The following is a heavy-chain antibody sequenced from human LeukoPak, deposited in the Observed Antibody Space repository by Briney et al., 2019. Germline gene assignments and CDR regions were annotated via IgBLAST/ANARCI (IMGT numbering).Heavy chain of an antibody. CDR2: IIPIFGTA. Sequence: SVKVSCKASGYTFISDDINWVRQAPGQGLEWMGGIIPIFGTANYAQKFQGRVTITADKSTSTAYMELSSLRSEDTAVYYCARTDIVATYYYYMDVWGKGTTVTVSS. J-gene: IGHJ6*03. CDR1: GYTFISDD. CDR3: ARTDIVATYYYYMDV. V-gene: IGHV1-69*06. D-gene: IGHD5-12*01.